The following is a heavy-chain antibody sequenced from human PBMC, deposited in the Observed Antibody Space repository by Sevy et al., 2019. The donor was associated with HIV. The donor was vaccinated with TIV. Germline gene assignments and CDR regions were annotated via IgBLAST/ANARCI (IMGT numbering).Heavy chain of an antibody. J-gene: IGHJ4*02. CDR3: ARHGGRIQQWYFRY. D-gene: IGHD5-18*01. CDR1: GDSISSSNYY. CDR2: IYYSGST. V-gene: IGHV4-39*01. Sequence: SETLSLTCTVSGDSISSSNYYGGWIRQPPGKGLEWIGSIYYSGSTYYNPSLQSRVTISVDTSKNQFSLSLSSVTAADTAVYYCARHGGRIQQWYFRYWGQGTLVTVSS.